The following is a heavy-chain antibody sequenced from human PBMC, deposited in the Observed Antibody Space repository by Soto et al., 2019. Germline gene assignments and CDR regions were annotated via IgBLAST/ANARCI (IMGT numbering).Heavy chain of an antibody. CDR3: ARDLVRGDFWSGYYDYSYYGMDV. V-gene: IGHV3-21*01. CDR2: ISSSSSYI. CDR1: GFTFSSYS. J-gene: IGHJ6*02. Sequence: PGGSLRLSCAASGFTFSSYSMNWVRQAPGKGLEWVSSISSSSSYIYYADSVKGRFTISRDNAKNSLYLQMNSLRAEDTAVYYCARDLVRGDFWSGYYDYSYYGMDVWGQGTTVTVAS. D-gene: IGHD3-3*01.